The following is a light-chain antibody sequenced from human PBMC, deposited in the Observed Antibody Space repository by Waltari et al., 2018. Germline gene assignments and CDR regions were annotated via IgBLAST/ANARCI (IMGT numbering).Light chain of an antibody. CDR2: DAS. CDR3: QQRTHSLT. J-gene: IGKJ4*01. CDR1: QSVSSN. V-gene: IGKV3-11*01. Sequence: ENLSTQSPGTLSLSPGDRATLSCRASQSVSSNLAWYQQKPGQVPRLLISDASNRATGIPARFSGSGSGTDFILTISSLEPEDFAVYYCQQRTHSLTFGGGTKVEIK.